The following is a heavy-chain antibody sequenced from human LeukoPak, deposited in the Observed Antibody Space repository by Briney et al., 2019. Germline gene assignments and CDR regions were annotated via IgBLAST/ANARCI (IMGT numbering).Heavy chain of an antibody. J-gene: IGHJ3*02. V-gene: IGHV4-59*01. CDR3: ARGYYDFWSGTTVNAFDI. Sequence: SETLSLTCTVSGVSISSYYWSWIRQPPGKGLEWIGYIYYSGSTNYNPSLKSRVTISVDTSKNQFSLKLSSVTALDPIFYSCARGYYDFWSGTTVNAFDIWGQGTMVTVSS. CDR2: IYYSGST. D-gene: IGHD3-3*01. CDR1: GVSISSYY.